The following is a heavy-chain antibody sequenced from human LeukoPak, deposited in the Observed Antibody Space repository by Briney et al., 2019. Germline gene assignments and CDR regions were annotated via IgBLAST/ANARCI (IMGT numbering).Heavy chain of an antibody. CDR1: GGSISSYY. CDR3: AGYKRIPLDY. J-gene: IGHJ4*02. Sequence: PSETLSLTGTVSGGSISSYYWSWIRQPPGKGLEWVGYIYYSGSTNYNPSLKSRVTISVDTSKNQFSLRLSSVTAADTAVYYCAGYKRIPLDYWGQGTLVTVSS. D-gene: IGHD5-24*01. V-gene: IGHV4-59*01. CDR2: IYYSGST.